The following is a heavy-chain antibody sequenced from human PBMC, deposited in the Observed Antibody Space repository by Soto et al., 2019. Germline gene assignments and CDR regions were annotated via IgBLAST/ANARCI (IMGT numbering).Heavy chain of an antibody. Sequence: QVQLVQSGAEVKKPGASVRVSCKASGDTFTCYSINWVRQATGLGLEWMGRINPILSMSNYAQRFQGRVTMTADKSTSTAYMELSSLRSEDTAMYYCASSYGSGYRAFDYWGQGALVTVSS. D-gene: IGHD3-10*01. CDR3: ASSYGSGYRAFDY. V-gene: IGHV1-69*02. J-gene: IGHJ4*02. CDR2: INPILSMS. CDR1: GDTFTCYS.